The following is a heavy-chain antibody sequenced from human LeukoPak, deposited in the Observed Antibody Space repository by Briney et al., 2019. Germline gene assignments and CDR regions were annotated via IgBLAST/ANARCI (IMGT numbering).Heavy chain of an antibody. J-gene: IGHJ5*02. CDR2: ISGSGGST. D-gene: IGHD5-18*01. V-gene: IGHV3-23*01. CDR3: AKGQYSYGYYWFDP. Sequence: GGSLRLSCAASGFTFSSYAMSWVRQAPGKGLEWVSAISGSGGSTYYADSVKGRFTISRDNSKNTLYLQMNSLRAEDAAVYYCAKGQYSYGYYWFDPWGQGTLVTVSS. CDR1: GFTFSSYA.